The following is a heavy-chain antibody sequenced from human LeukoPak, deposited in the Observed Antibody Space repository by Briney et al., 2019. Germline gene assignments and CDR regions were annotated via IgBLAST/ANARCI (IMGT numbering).Heavy chain of an antibody. CDR3: ARGLRSITMVRGQHMDV. Sequence: ASVTVSSKASGYTFTGYYMHWVRQTPGQGLEWMGWINPNSGGTNYAQKFQGRVTMTRDTSISTAYMELSRLRSDDTAVYYCARGLRSITMVRGQHMDVWGKGTTVTIFS. J-gene: IGHJ6*03. CDR2: INPNSGGT. V-gene: IGHV1-2*02. CDR1: GYTFTGYY. D-gene: IGHD3-10*01.